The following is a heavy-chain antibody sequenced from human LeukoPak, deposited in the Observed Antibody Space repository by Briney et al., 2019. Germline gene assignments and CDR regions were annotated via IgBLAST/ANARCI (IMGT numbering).Heavy chain of an antibody. CDR1: GFTFSRCG. CDR3: ARDLSSCFDS. V-gene: IGHV3-33*05. J-gene: IGHJ4*02. Sequence: GGSVTLLCGASGFTFSRCGMQCVRRAPGRGVDRVALNSFDGTNKYYAGSVKGTLTISTDNSKNTLYLQMNRLRAEDTAVYYCARDLSSCFDSWGQGTLVTVSS. CDR2: NSFDGTNK. D-gene: IGHD6-13*01.